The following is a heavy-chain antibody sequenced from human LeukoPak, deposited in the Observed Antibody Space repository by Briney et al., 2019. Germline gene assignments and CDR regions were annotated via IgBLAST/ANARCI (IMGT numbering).Heavy chain of an antibody. CDR2: INHSGST. CDR1: GGSFSGYY. V-gene: IGHV4-34*01. CDR3: AREGAPGYDP. D-gene: IGHD1-26*01. Sequence: PSETPSLTCAVYGGSFSGYYWSWIRQPPGKGLEWIGEINHSGSTNYNPSLESRVTISVDTSKNQFSLKLSSVTAADTAVYYCAREGAPGYDPWGQGTLVTVSS. J-gene: IGHJ5*02.